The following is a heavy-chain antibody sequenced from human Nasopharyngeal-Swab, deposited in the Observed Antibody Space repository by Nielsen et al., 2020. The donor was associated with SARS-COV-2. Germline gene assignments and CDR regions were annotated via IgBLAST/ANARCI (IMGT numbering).Heavy chain of an antibody. J-gene: IGHJ5*02. Sequence: SETLSLTCTVSGGSISSSSYYWGWIRQPTGKGLEWIGSIYYSGSTYYNPSLKSRVTISVDTSKNQFSLKLSSVTAADTAVYYCARQPIAYYYGSGSYCSPFDPWGQGTLVTVSS. CDR1: GGSISSSSYY. V-gene: IGHV4-39*01. D-gene: IGHD3-10*01. CDR2: IYYSGST. CDR3: ARQPIAYYYGSGSYCSPFDP.